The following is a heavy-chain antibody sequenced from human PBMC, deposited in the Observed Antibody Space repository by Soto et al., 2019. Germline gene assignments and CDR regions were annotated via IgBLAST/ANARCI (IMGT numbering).Heavy chain of an antibody. D-gene: IGHD3-22*01. J-gene: IGHJ3*02. CDR2: IYPGDSDT. V-gene: IGHV5-51*01. Sequence: GESLKISCKGSGYSFTSYWIGWVRQMPGKGLEWMGIIYPGDSDTRCSPSFQGQVTISADKSISTAYLQWSSLKASDTAMYYCARQTRTYYSDSSGYYDACDIWSQGTIGTLS. CDR1: GYSFTSYW. CDR3: ARQTRTYYSDSSGYYDACDI.